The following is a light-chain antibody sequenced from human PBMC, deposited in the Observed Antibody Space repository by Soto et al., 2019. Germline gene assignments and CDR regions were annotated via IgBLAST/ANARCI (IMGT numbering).Light chain of an antibody. J-gene: IGKJ2*01. Sequence: DIVMTQSPDSLAVSLGERATINCKSSQSVLYSSNNKNYLAWYQQKPGQPPKLLIYWASTRESGVPDRFSGSVSGTDVTLTISSLQAEDVAVYYCQQYYSTLGVTFGQGTKLEIK. CDR2: WAS. V-gene: IGKV4-1*01. CDR1: QSVLYSSNNKNY. CDR3: QQYYSTLGVT.